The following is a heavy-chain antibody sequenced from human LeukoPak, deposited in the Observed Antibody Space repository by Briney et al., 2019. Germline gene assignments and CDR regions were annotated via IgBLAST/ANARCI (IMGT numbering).Heavy chain of an antibody. CDR3: ARHSGSGLVYYFDY. Sequence: SETLSLTCTVSGGSISSYYWSWIRQPPGKGLEWIGYIYYSGSTNYNPSLKSRVTISVDTSKNQFSLKLSSVTAADTAVYYCARHSGSGLVYYFDYWGQGTLVTVSS. V-gene: IGHV4-59*08. CDR2: IYYSGST. CDR1: GGSISSYY. D-gene: IGHD2-15*01. J-gene: IGHJ4*02.